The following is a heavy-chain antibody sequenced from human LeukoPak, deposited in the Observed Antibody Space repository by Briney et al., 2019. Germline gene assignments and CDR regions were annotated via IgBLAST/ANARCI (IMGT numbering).Heavy chain of an antibody. CDR3: ARDPIQLLRRNLNWFDP. CDR2: INPNSGGT. J-gene: IGHJ5*02. V-gene: IGHV1-2*02. CDR1: GYTFTGYY. Sequence: VASVKVSCKASGYTFTGYYMHWVRQAPGQGLEWMGWINPNSGGTNYAQKFQGRVTMTRDTSISTAYMELSRLRSDDTAVYYCARDPIQLLRRNLNWFDPWGQGTLVTVSS. D-gene: IGHD2-2*01.